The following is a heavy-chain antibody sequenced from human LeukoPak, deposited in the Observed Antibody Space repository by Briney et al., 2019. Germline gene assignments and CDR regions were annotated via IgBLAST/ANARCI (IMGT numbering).Heavy chain of an antibody. J-gene: IGHJ4*02. CDR1: GFTFSSYG. D-gene: IGHD2-21*01. CDR2: IWYGESNK. CDR3: AKDGGCFGGNCFIDY. V-gene: IGHV3-30*02. Sequence: GGSLRLSCAASGFTFSSYGMHWVRQAPGKGLEWVALIWYGESNKYYTDSVKGRFTISRDNSKNTLYLQMNSLRAEDTAVYYCAKDGGCFGGNCFIDYWGQGTLVTVSS.